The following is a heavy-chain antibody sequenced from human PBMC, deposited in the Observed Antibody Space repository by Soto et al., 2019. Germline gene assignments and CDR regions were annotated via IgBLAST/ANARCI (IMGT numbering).Heavy chain of an antibody. CDR1: GFTFSTYS. V-gene: IGHV3-21*01. Sequence: EVQLVESWGGLVKPGGSLRLACAATGFTFSTYSMNWVRQAPGKGLEWVSSISSSSSYIYYADSVKGRFTISRDNAKNSLYLQMNSLRAEDTAVYYCARRGYDSSGYDLRYFDLCRRGTLVTVSS. D-gene: IGHD3-22*01. CDR3: ARRGYDSSGYDLRYFDL. J-gene: IGHJ2*01. CDR2: ISSSSSYI.